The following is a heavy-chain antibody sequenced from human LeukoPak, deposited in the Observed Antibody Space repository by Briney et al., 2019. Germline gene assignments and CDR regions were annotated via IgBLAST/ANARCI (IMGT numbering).Heavy chain of an antibody. J-gene: IGHJ6*03. CDR2: IFHSGST. Sequence: PSETLSLTCTVSGGSISSGYYWGWIRPPPGKGLEWIGTIFHSGSTYSNPSLKSRVTISVDTSKNQFSLNLSSVTAADTAVYYCARVGYYPDYYMDVWGKGTTVTVSS. D-gene: IGHD2-21*01. V-gene: IGHV4-38-2*02. CDR1: GGSISSGYY. CDR3: ARVGYYPDYYMDV.